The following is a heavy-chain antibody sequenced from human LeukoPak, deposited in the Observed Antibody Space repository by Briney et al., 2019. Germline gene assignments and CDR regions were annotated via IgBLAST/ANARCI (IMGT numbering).Heavy chain of an antibody. D-gene: IGHD4-23*01. CDR1: GGSFSGYH. J-gene: IGHJ4*02. CDR2: INDRGHT. Sequence: SETLSLTCAVHGGSFSGYHWNWIRQFPGKGLEWIGEINDRGHTNYNPSLKSRVTISVDTSKKQFSLKLSSVAAADTAVYYCARDPTTVVTTPYYFDFWGQGTLVTVSS. CDR3: ARDPTTVVTTPYYFDF. V-gene: IGHV4-34*01.